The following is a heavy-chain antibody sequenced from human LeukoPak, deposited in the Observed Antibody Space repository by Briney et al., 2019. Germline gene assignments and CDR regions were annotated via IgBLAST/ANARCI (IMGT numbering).Heavy chain of an antibody. CDR1: GYTFTGYY. J-gene: IGHJ3*02. CDR2: INPNSGGT. V-gene: IGHV1-2*02. CDR3: ARGSSDIVVVPALDDAFDI. Sequence: ASVKVSCKASGYTFTGYYMHWVRQAPGQGLEWMGWINPNSGGTNYAQKFQGRVTMTRDTSISTAYMELSRLRSDDTAVYYCARGSSDIVVVPALDDAFDIWGQGTMVTVSS. D-gene: IGHD2-2*01.